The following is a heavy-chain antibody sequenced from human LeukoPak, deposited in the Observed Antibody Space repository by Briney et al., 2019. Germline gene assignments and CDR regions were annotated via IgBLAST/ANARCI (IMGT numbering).Heavy chain of an antibody. Sequence: PGRSLRLSCAASGFTFDDYAMHWVRQAPGKGLEWVSGISWNSGSIGYADSVKGRFTISRDNAKNSLYLQMNSLRAEDTALYYCAKAGADITIFGVVIKSSAPFDYWGQGTLGTVSS. CDR1: GFTFDDYA. CDR3: AKAGADITIFGVVIKSSAPFDY. D-gene: IGHD3-3*01. V-gene: IGHV3-9*01. J-gene: IGHJ4*02. CDR2: ISWNSGSI.